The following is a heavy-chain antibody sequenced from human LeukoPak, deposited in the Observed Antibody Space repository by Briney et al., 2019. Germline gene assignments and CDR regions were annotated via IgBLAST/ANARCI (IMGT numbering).Heavy chain of an antibody. V-gene: IGHV1-18*01. CDR3: ARVPDNWGVGDYFDY. CDR2: ISAYNGNT. CDR1: GFTFTSYS. Sequence: GASVKVSCKASGFTFTSYSISWVRQAPGQGLEWMGWISAYNGNTNYAQKLQGRVTMTTDTSTSTAYMELRSLRSDDTAVYYCARVPDNWGVGDYFDYWGQGTLVTVSS. J-gene: IGHJ4*02. D-gene: IGHD7-27*01.